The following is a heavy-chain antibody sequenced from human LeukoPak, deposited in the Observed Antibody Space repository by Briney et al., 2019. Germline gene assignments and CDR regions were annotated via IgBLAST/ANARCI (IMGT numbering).Heavy chain of an antibody. CDR1: GFAFSSYW. V-gene: IGHV3-74*01. CDR2: INTDGAST. Sequence: GGSLRLSCTASGFAFSSYWMFWVRQAPGKGLVWVSQINTDGASTTYGDPAKGRFTTSRDNAKNTLYLQMNRPRVEDTAVYYCARGTAATAGIDYWGQGTLVTVSS. D-gene: IGHD6-25*01. J-gene: IGHJ4*02. CDR3: ARGTAATAGIDY.